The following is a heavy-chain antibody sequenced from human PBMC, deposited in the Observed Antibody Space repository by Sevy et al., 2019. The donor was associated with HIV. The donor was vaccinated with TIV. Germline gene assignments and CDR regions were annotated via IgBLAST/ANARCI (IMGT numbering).Heavy chain of an antibody. V-gene: IGHV4-39*01. CDR2: IYDSGTT. D-gene: IGHD4-17*01. CDR1: GGSISSNSYY. Sequence: SETRSLTCTVSGGSISSNSYYWVWIRQPPGKGLEWIGSIYDSGTTYYNPSLKSRVTISIDTSKTQFSLKLSSVTAADTAIFYCARLNYGDYSNYFDPWGQGSLVTVSS. J-gene: IGHJ5*02. CDR3: ARLNYGDYSNYFDP.